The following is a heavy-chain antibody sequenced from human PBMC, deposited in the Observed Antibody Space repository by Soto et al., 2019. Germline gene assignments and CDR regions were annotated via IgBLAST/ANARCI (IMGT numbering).Heavy chain of an antibody. D-gene: IGHD2-15*01. Sequence: EVQLVESGGGLVQPGESLRLSCAASGFTVSSNYISWVRQAPGKGLEWVSVTYSGGSTYYADSVKGRFTISRDNSKNTLYLHMTSLRAEDTAVYSCAGVADWGYGGGYYFDCWGQGTLVTVS. CDR1: GFTVSSNY. J-gene: IGHJ4*02. V-gene: IGHV3-66*01. CDR3: AGVADWGYGGGYYFDC. CDR2: TYSGGST.